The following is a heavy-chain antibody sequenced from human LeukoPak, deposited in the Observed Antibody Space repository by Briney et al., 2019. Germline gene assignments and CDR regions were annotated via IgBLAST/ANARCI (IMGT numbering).Heavy chain of an antibody. CDR1: GFTFDEYG. CDR2: INWNGGST. Sequence: GGSLRLSCTASGFTFDEYGMRWVRQAPGKGLEWVSGINWNGGSTGYADYVKGRFTISRGNAKNSLYLQMNSLRAEDTALYYCARAHAYYGDYSAYYYYGMDVWGQGTTVTVSS. D-gene: IGHD4-17*01. J-gene: IGHJ6*02. CDR3: ARAHAYYGDYSAYYYYGMDV. V-gene: IGHV3-20*04.